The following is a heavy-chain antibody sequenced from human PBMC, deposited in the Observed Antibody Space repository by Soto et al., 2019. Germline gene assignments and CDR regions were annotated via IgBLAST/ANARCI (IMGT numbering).Heavy chain of an antibody. CDR2: INSDGSST. D-gene: IGHD4-17*01. V-gene: IGHV3-74*01. Sequence: GGSLRLSCAASGFTFSSYWMHWVRQAPGKGLVWVSRINSDGSSTSYADSVKGRFTISRDNAKNTLYLQMNSLRAEDTAVYYCAREWDDYADPFDYWGQGTLVTVPQ. J-gene: IGHJ4*02. CDR1: GFTFSSYW. CDR3: AREWDDYADPFDY.